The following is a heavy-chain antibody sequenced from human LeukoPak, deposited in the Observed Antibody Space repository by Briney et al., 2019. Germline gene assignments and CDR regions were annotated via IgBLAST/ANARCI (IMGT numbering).Heavy chain of an antibody. J-gene: IGHJ5*02. Sequence: SETLSLTCAVSGYSISSGYYWGWIRQPPRKGLEWIGSIYHNGNTYYNPSLKSRVTISVDTSKNEFSLKLSSVTAADTAVYYCARAYHSSWYPNWFDPWGQGTLVTVSS. V-gene: IGHV4-38-2*01. D-gene: IGHD6-13*01. CDR3: ARAYHSSWYPNWFDP. CDR1: GYSISSGYY. CDR2: IYHNGNT.